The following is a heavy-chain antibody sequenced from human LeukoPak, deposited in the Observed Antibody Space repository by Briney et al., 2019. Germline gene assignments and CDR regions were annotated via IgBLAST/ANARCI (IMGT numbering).Heavy chain of an antibody. CDR1: GFTFSSYS. V-gene: IGHV3-21*01. CDR3: ARATESVPEDWFDP. CDR2: ISSSSSYI. J-gene: IGHJ5*02. Sequence: GGSLRLSCAASGFTFSSYSMNWVRQAPGKGLEWVSSISSSSSYIYYADSVKGRFTISRDNAKNSLYLQMNSLRAEDTAVYYCARATESVPEDWFDPWGQGTLVTVSS.